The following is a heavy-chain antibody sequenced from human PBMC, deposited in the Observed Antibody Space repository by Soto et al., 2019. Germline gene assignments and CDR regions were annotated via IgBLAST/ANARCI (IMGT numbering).Heavy chain of an antibody. J-gene: IGHJ6*02. Sequence: QVQLVQSGAEVKKPGSSVKVSCKASGGTFSSYAISWVRQAPGQGLEWMGGIIPIFGTANYAQKFQGRVTITADEHTSTAYTELSRLRSEDTAVYYCARVNCSSTSCYVGYYYYGMDVWGQGTTVTVSS. CDR2: IIPIFGTA. D-gene: IGHD2-2*01. CDR1: GGTFSSYA. CDR3: ARVNCSSTSCYVGYYYYGMDV. V-gene: IGHV1-69*01.